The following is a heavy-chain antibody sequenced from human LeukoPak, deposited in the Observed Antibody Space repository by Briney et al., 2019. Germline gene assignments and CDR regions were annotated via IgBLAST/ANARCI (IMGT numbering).Heavy chain of an antibody. CDR2: INGDGSTT. Sequence: GGSLRLSCTASGFTFSTYWINWVRQSPGKGLVWVALINGDGSTTTHADSVKGRITISRDNAKNTAYLQMNSLRDEDTAVYFCARDYAGSPDYWGQGTLVTVSA. V-gene: IGHV3-74*03. D-gene: IGHD3-10*01. J-gene: IGHJ4*02. CDR1: GFTFSTYW. CDR3: ARDYAGSPDY.